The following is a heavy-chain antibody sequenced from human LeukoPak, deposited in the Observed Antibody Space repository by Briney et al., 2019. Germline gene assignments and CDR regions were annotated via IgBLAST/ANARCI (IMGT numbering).Heavy chain of an antibody. CDR1: GGSFSGYY. D-gene: IGHD3-22*01. V-gene: IGHV4-34*01. Sequence: SETLSLTCAVYGGSFSGYYWSWIRQPPGKGLEWIGEINHSGSTNYNPSLKSRVTISVDTSKNQFSLKLSSVTAADTAVYYCARARDSSGYYYTWGQGTLSPSPQ. CDR3: ARARDSSGYYYT. CDR2: INHSGST. J-gene: IGHJ5*02.